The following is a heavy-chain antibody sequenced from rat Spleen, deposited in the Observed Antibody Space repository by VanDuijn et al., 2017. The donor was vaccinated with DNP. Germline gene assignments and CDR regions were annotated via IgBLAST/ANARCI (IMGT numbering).Heavy chain of an antibody. D-gene: IGHD1-10*01. J-gene: IGHJ3*01. CDR2: ITNSGDSI. V-gene: IGHV5-20*01. CDR1: GFTFSDYY. CDR3: TTGGNNPFPY. Sequence: EVQLVESGGGLVQPGRSLKLSCAASGFTFSDYYMAWVRQAPPKGLEWVASITNSGDSIDYRDSVKGRFTISRDNAKSTLYLQMDSLRSEDTATYYCTTGGNNPFPYWGQGTLVTVSS.